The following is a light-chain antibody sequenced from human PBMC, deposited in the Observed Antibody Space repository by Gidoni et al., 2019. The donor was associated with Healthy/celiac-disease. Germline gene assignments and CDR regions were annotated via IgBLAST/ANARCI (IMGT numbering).Light chain of an antibody. CDR2: DAA. CDR3: QQRSNS. CDR1: QSVSSY. Sequence: DIVLTQSPATLSLSPGERATLSCRASQSVSSYLAWYQQKPGQAPRLLLYDAANRATGSPARFSGRGSGTDFTLTISGLEPEDCAVYYCQQRSNSFGQGTRLEIK. J-gene: IGKJ5*01. V-gene: IGKV3-11*01.